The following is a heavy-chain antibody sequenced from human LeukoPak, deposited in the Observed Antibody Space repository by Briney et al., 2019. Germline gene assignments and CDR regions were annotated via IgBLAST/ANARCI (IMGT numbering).Heavy chain of an antibody. V-gene: IGHV1-2*02. CDR2: INPNSDDT. CDR1: GYTFTGYY. D-gene: IGHD3-10*01. J-gene: IGHJ3*02. CDR3: ARDVLLWFGELSGAFDI. Sequence: GASVKVSCKASGYTFTGYYMHWVRQAPGQGREWMGWINPNSDDTNYAQKFQGRVTITRDTSISTAYMELSRLRSDDPAVYYCARDVLLWFGELSGAFDIWGQGTMVTVSS.